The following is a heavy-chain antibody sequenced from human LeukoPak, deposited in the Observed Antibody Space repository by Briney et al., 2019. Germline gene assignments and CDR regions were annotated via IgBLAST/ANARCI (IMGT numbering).Heavy chain of an antibody. CDR3: ARAYGTSWYYFDY. D-gene: IGHD6-13*01. CDR2: ISPNSGGT. J-gene: IGHJ4*02. CDR1: GYTFTGYY. V-gene: IGHV1-2*02. Sequence: GASVKVSCKASGYTFTGYYMHWVRQAPGQGLEWMGWISPNSGGTNYAQKFQGRVTMTRDTSISTAYMELTRLRSDDTAVYYCARAYGTSWYYFDYWGQGTLVTVSS.